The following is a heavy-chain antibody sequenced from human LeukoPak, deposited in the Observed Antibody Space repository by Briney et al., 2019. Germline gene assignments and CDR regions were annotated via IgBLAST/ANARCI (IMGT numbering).Heavy chain of an antibody. CDR3: ARESPYSSSWVDN. CDR2: INPKDGGT. Sequence: ASVKVSCKASGYTLTDYYLHWVRQAPGQGLEWMGWINPKDGGTNYAQKFRGRVTMTTDTSITTAYMDLNSLRSDDTAVYYCARESPYSSSWVDNWGRGTLVTVSS. D-gene: IGHD6-13*01. J-gene: IGHJ4*02. V-gene: IGHV1-2*02. CDR1: GYTLTDYY.